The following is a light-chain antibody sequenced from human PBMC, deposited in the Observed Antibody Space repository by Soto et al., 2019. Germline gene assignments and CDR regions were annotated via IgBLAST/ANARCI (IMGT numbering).Light chain of an antibody. V-gene: IGKV3D-15*01. CDR2: GAS. J-gene: IGKJ2*01. Sequence: VVMTQSPPTLSVSPGETATLSCRASQSINTNLAWYQQRPGQVPRLIIYGASTRFTGIPDRFSGSGSGTEFTLTISSLQSEDLAVYYCQEYNDWPRYTFGRGTKVYIK. CDR3: QEYNDWPRYT. CDR1: QSINTN.